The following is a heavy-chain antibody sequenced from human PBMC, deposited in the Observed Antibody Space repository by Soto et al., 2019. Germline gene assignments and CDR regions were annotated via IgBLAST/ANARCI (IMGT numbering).Heavy chain of an antibody. J-gene: IGHJ4*02. CDR2: ISSSDSI. D-gene: IGHD3-22*01. Sequence: GSLRLSCAASGFTFSDYYMSWIRQAPGKGLEWVSYISSSDSIYYADSVKGRFTISRDNAKNSVYLQMNSLRAEDTAVYYCARDLGYYDSSGYFDYWGQGTLVTVSS. CDR1: GFTFSDYY. V-gene: IGHV3-11*01. CDR3: ARDLGYYDSSGYFDY.